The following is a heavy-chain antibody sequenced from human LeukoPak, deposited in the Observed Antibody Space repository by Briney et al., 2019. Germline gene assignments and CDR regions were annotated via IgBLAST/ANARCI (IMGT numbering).Heavy chain of an antibody. V-gene: IGHV3-9*01. D-gene: IGHD3-10*01. CDR2: ISWNSGSI. CDR3: AKGADGSGIHWFDP. CDR1: GFTFDDYA. J-gene: IGHJ5*02. Sequence: GGSLRLSCAASGFTFDDYAMHWVRQAPGKGLEWVSGISWNSGSIGYADSVKGRFTISRDNAKNSLYLQMSSLRAEDTALYYCAKGADGSGIHWFDPWGQGTLVTVSS.